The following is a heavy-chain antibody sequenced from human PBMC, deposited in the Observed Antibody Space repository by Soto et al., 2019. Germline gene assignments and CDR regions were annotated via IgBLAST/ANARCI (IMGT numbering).Heavy chain of an antibody. CDR3: AKDFGSRWYKYRPDD. Sequence: GGSLRLSCAASGFTFNIYSMTWVRQAPGKGLEWVSSISGSGGSTFYADSVKGRFTISRDNSKTTLYLQMNSLRAEDTAVYYCAKDFGSRWYKYRPDDWGQGPLVPVSS. D-gene: IGHD6-13*01. J-gene: IGHJ4*02. V-gene: IGHV3-23*01. CDR1: GFTFNIYS. CDR2: ISGSGGST.